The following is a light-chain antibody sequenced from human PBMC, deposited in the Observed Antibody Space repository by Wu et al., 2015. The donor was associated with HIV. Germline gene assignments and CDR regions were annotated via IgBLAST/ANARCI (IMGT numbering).Light chain of an antibody. CDR1: QSVSTN. CDR2: SAS. V-gene: IGKV3-15*01. J-gene: IGKJ4*02. CDR3: QQYKNWVRT. Sequence: TLSCRASQSVSTNLSVVPRTNPRPGSHGSSIYSASTRATDIPARFSGSGSATEFTLTISSLQSEDFAVYYCQQYKNWVRTFGGGTKVEIK.